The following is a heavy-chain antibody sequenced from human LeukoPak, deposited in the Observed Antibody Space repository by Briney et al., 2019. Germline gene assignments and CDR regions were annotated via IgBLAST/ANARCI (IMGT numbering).Heavy chain of an antibody. CDR3: ARMYYYDSSGYQADY. CDR1: GYTFTSYD. V-gene: IGHV1-8*01. CDR2: MNPNSGNT. Sequence: GASVKVSCKASGYTFTSYDINWVRQAPGQGLEWMGWMNPNSGNTVYAQKFQGRVTMTRNTSISTAYMELSSLRSEDTAVYYCARMYYYDSSGYQADYWGQGTLVTVSS. J-gene: IGHJ4*02. D-gene: IGHD3-22*01.